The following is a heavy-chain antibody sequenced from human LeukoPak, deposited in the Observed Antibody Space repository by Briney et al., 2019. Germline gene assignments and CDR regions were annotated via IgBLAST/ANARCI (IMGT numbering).Heavy chain of an antibody. Sequence: PSETLSLTCAVYGGSFSGYYWSWIRQPPGKGLEWIGEINHSGSTNYNPSLKSRVTISVDTSKNQFSLKLSSVTAADTAVYYCATGAYSGSYLAYWGQGTLVTVSS. D-gene: IGHD1-26*01. J-gene: IGHJ4*02. V-gene: IGHV4-34*01. CDR1: GGSFSGYY. CDR3: ATGAYSGSYLAY. CDR2: INHSGST.